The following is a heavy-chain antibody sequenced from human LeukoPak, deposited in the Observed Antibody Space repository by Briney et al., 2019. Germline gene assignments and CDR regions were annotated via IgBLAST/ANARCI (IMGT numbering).Heavy chain of an antibody. V-gene: IGHV3-48*01. CDR3: ARDGGYSCGWYAGAFDI. J-gene: IGHJ3*02. Sequence: PGGSLRLSCAASGFTFSSYSMNWVRQAPGKGLEWVSYISSSSSTIYYADSVKGRFTISRDNAKNSLYLQMDSLRGEDTAVYYCARDGGYSCGWYAGAFDIWGQGTVVTVSS. D-gene: IGHD6-19*01. CDR2: ISSSSSTI. CDR1: GFTFSSYS.